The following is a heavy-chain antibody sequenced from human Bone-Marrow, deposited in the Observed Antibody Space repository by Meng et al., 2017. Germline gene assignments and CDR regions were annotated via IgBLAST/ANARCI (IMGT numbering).Heavy chain of an antibody. D-gene: IGHD2-21*02. J-gene: IGHJ4*02. CDR3: ARESDCGGDCYPDY. Sequence: GSLRLSCAVSGYSISSGYYWGWIRQPPGKGLEWIGSIYHSGSTYYNPSLKSRVTISVDTSKNQFSLKLSSVTAADTAVYYCARESDCGGDCYPDYWGQGTTVTVSS. CDR2: IYHSGST. V-gene: IGHV4-38-2*02. CDR1: GYSISSGYY.